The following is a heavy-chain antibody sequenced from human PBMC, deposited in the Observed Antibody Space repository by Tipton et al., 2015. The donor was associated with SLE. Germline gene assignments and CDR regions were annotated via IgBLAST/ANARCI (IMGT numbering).Heavy chain of an antibody. D-gene: IGHD3-3*01. J-gene: IGHJ5*02. Sequence: TLSLTCTVSGGSISSYYWSWIRQPPGKGLEWIGYIYYSGSTNYNPSLKGRVTISVDTSKNQFSLRLTSVTAADTAVYYCARLEDPFGIFGVPKGWFDPWGQGTLVTVSS. CDR1: GGSISSYY. V-gene: IGHV4-59*01. CDR2: IYYSGST. CDR3: ARLEDPFGIFGVPKGWFDP.